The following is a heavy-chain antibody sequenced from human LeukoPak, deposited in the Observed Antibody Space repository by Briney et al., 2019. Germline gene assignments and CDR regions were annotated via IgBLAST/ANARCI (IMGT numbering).Heavy chain of an antibody. CDR2: ISAYNGNT. CDR3: ARDHTYYGFWSGYGGYYYGMDV. D-gene: IGHD3-3*01. J-gene: IGHJ6*02. Sequence: GASVKVSCKASGYTFTSYGISWVRQAPGQGLEWMGWISAYNGNTNYAQKLQGRVTMTTDTSTSTAYMELRSLRSDDTAVYYCARDHTYYGFWSGYGGYYYGMDVWGQGTTVTVSS. V-gene: IGHV1-18*01. CDR1: GYTFTSYG.